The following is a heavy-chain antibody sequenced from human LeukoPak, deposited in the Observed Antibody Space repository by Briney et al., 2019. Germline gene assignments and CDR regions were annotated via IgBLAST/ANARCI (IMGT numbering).Heavy chain of an antibody. D-gene: IGHD3-3*01. CDR1: GFTFSDYY. CDR2: ISSSGSTI. Sequence: GGSLRLSCAASGFTFSDYYMSWIRQAPGKGLEWVSYISSSGSTIYYADSVKGRFTISRDNAKNSLYLQMNSLRDEDTAVYYCARDAVGYDFWSGYWIDYWGQGTLVTVSS. CDR3: ARDAVGYDFWSGYWIDY. V-gene: IGHV3-11*04. J-gene: IGHJ4*02.